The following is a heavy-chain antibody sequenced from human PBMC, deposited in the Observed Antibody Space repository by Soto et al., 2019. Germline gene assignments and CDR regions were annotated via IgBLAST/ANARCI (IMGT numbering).Heavy chain of an antibody. CDR1: GGTFSSYA. CDR3: ARGVVRTGVTAIPWWFDP. Sequence: SVKVSCKASGGTFSSYAISWVRQAPGQGLEWMGGIIPIFGTANYAQKFQGRVTITADESTSTAYMELSSLRSEDTAVYYCARGVVRTGVTAIPWWFDPWGQGTLVTVSS. D-gene: IGHD2-21*02. V-gene: IGHV1-69*13. J-gene: IGHJ5*02. CDR2: IIPIFGTA.